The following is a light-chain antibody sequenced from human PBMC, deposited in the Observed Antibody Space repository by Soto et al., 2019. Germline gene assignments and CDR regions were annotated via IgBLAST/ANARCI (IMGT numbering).Light chain of an antibody. CDR2: GAS. Sequence: EIVLTQSPGTLSFSPGEGATLSCRATQSVSNSHLAWYQQKPGQAPRLLIYGASNRATDVPDRFSGSGSGTDFTLTISRLEPEDFAMYYCQQYDSSPLTFGGGTKVDIK. CDR1: QSVSNSH. J-gene: IGKJ4*01. CDR3: QQYDSSPLT. V-gene: IGKV3-20*01.